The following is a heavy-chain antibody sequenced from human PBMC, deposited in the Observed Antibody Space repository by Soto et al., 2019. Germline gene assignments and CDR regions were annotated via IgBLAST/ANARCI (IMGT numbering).Heavy chain of an antibody. CDR1: GGTFTNYV. D-gene: IGHD6-6*01. CDR3: ARGRSSPNFDP. Sequence: QVQLVQSGAEVRKPGSSVKVSCKISGGTFTNYVISWLRQAPGQGLEWMGGLIPIFGAANLAQKFQGRVTITADEYTSTVNMELSSITSEDTAVYYCARGRSSPNFDPWGQGTLVTVSS. V-gene: IGHV1-69*01. J-gene: IGHJ5*02. CDR2: LIPIFGAA.